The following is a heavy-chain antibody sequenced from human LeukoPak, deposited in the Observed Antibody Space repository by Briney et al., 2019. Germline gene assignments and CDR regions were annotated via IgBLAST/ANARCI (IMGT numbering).Heavy chain of an antibody. CDR2: IHRAGRT. Sequence: SETLSLTCAVSGVSISSSEWWIWVRQPPGQGLEWIGEIHRAGRTRYNPSLKSRVTISMDYSKNQFSLKLTSVTAADADIYYCGKTDIYFNPIDYWGPGSLVTVSS. D-gene: IGHD3-9*01. V-gene: IGHV4-4*02. J-gene: IGHJ4*02. CDR1: GVSISSSEW. CDR3: GKTDIYFNPIDY.